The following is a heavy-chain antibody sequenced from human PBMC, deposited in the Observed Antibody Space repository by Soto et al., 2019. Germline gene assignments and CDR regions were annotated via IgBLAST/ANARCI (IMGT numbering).Heavy chain of an antibody. Sequence: QVQLVQSGAEVKEPGSSVKVSCTASGNTFSRYALSWVRQAPGQGFEWMGGITPIFGNADYAQKFMGRLTITADPSTSTAYMELTGLRSDDTAVYYGARLEAGSLQERSGFWGHWGQGTLVIVSS. CDR1: GNTFSRYA. D-gene: IGHD3-16*01. V-gene: IGHV1-69*01. CDR3: ARLEAGSLQERSGFWGH. CDR2: ITPIFGNA. J-gene: IGHJ1*01.